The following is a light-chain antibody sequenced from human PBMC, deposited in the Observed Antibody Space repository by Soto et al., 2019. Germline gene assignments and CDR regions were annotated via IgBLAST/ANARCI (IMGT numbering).Light chain of an antibody. CDR2: GPS. J-gene: IGKJ5*01. CDR1: QSVSSSY. V-gene: IGKV3-20*01. Sequence: EIVLTKSPGTLSFSPGERATLSCRASQSVSSSYLAWYQQEPGQAPRLLIYGPSSRATGIPDRCSGSGSGTDLPLTISRLEPEGLAVYYCQQYVSCITFGKGTR. CDR3: QQYVSCIT.